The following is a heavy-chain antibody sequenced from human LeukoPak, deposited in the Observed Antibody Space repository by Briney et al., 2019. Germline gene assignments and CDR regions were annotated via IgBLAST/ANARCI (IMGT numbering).Heavy chain of an antibody. CDR3: AKDYPKQQLVPVYYFDY. D-gene: IGHD6-13*01. J-gene: IGHJ4*02. CDR2: ISWNSGST. V-gene: IGHV3-9*01. Sequence: GGSLRLSCAASGFTFDDYAMHWVRQAPGKGLEWVSGISWNSGSTGYADSVKGRFTISRDNAKNSLYLQMNSLRAEDTALYYCAKDYPKQQLVPVYYFDYWGQGTLVTVSS. CDR1: GFTFDDYA.